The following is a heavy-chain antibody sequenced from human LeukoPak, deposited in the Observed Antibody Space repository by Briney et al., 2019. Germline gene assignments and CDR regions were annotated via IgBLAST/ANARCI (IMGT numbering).Heavy chain of an antibody. V-gene: IGHV3-23*01. D-gene: IGHD6-13*01. CDR2: ISGSGGST. J-gene: IGHJ4*02. Sequence: PGGSLRLSCAASGFTFSSYAMSWVRQAPGKGLEWVSAISGSGGSTYYADSVKGRFTISRDNPKNTLYLQMNSLRAEDTAVYYCAKDSAAAGTSYFDYWGQGTLVTVSS. CDR3: AKDSAAAGTSYFDY. CDR1: GFTFSSYA.